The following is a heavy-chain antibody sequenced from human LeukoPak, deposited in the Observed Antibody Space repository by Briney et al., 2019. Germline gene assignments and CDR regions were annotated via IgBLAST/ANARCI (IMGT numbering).Heavy chain of an antibody. D-gene: IGHD3-10*01. CDR3: AREGEYKVGHYYYGLDV. CDR2: TYYRSKWYN. V-gene: IGHV6-1*01. J-gene: IGHJ6*02. CDR1: GDSVSSKSAA. Sequence: SQTLSLTCVISGDSVSSKSAAWSWIRQSPSRGLEWLGRTYYRSKWYNDYAVSAKSRITINPDTSKNQFSLHLSSVTPEDTAVYYCAREGEYKVGHYYYGLDVWGQGTTVTVSS.